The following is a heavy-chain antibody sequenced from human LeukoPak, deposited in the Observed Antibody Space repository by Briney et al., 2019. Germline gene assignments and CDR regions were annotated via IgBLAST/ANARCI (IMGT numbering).Heavy chain of an antibody. V-gene: IGHV3-13*01. Sequence: HPGGSLRLSCAASGFIFSSYDMHWVRQGTGKGLEWVSAIGTAGDTYYPGSVKGRFTISRENAKNSLYLQMNSLRAGDTAVYYCARGAAAGHLFDYWGQGTLVTVSS. D-gene: IGHD6-13*01. CDR2: IGTAGDT. J-gene: IGHJ4*02. CDR3: ARGAAAGHLFDY. CDR1: GFIFSSYD.